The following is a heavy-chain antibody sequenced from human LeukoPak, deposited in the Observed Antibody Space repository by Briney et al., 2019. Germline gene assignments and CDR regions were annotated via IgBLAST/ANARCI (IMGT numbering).Heavy chain of an antibody. V-gene: IGHV3-23*01. J-gene: IGHJ4*02. CDR2: MSGGNTNT. CDR3: ANGGSMAHEKIHN. CDR1: GFTFSSYA. D-gene: IGHD2/OR15-2a*01. Sequence: GGSLRLSCAASGFTFSSYAMSWVRQAPGKGLEWVSAMSGGNTNTYYADSVKGRFTISRDNSKNTLYLQMNSLRAEDTAVYHCANGGSMAHEKIHNWGQGTLVTVSS.